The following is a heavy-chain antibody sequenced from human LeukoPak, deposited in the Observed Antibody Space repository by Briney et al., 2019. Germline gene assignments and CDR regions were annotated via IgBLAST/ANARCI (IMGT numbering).Heavy chain of an antibody. Sequence: GGSLRLSCAASGFTFSSYGMHWVRQAPGKELEWVAFIRYDGSNKYYADSVKGRFTISRDNSKNTLYLQMNSLRAEDTAVYYCAKDGGYYDILTGYSRGYMDVWGKGTTVTISS. D-gene: IGHD3-9*01. CDR1: GFTFSSYG. V-gene: IGHV3-30*02. J-gene: IGHJ6*03. CDR2: IRYDGSNK. CDR3: AKDGGYYDILTGYSRGYMDV.